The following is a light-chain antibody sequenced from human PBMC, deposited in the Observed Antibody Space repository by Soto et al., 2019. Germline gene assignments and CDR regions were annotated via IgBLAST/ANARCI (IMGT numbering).Light chain of an antibody. V-gene: IGKV1-12*01. J-gene: IGKJ1*01. CDR1: QGIGSW. CDR2: AAS. Sequence: DLQRRKCASTVFASVGGIVSITGRASQGIGSWLAWDRQKPGKAPKLLVYAASSLQSGVPSRFSGSGSGTAFALAISSLQPGDSATQFCEMASSFPQTVGEGTKVDIK. CDR3: EMASSFPQT.